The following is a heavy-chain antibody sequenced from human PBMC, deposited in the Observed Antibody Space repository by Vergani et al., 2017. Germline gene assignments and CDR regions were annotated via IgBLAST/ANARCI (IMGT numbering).Heavy chain of an antibody. Sequence: EVNLVESGGGLVHPGGSLRLACATSGFTFTYHGMYWVRQGPGKGLEFVSGIGNYGGSIQYGNSVKGRFIISRDNSKRTVFLQMGSLTTEDTGVYYCARQLRTARSGILHAFDIWGQGTMVTVSS. V-gene: IGHV3-64*01. CDR1: GFTFTYHG. J-gene: IGHJ3*02. CDR3: ARQLRTARSGILHAFDI. D-gene: IGHD1-1*01. CDR2: IGNYGGSI.